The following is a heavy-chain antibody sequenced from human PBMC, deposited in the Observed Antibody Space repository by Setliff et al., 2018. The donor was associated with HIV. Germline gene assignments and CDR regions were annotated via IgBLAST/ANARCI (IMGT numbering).Heavy chain of an antibody. Sequence: TSETLSLTCTVSGGSISSSSYYWGWIRQPPGKGLEWIGSIYYSGSTYYNPSLKSRVTISVDTSKNQFSLKLSSVTAADTAVYYCARHPYPDDAFSGDPDWFDPWGQGILVTV. CDR1: GGSISSSSYY. J-gene: IGHJ5*02. V-gene: IGHV4-39*01. D-gene: IGHD2-15*01. CDR2: IYYSGST. CDR3: ARHPYPDDAFSGDPDWFDP.